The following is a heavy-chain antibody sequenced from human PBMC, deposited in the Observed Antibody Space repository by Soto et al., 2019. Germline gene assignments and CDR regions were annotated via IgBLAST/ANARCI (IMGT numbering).Heavy chain of an antibody. D-gene: IGHD6-6*01. J-gene: IGHJ4*02. CDR1: GFTFSSYE. V-gene: IGHV3-48*03. Sequence: EVQLVESGGGLVQPGGSLRLSCAASGFTFSSYEMNWVRQAPGKGLEWVSYISSSGSTIYYADSVKGRFTISRDNAKNSLYLQMSSLRAEDTAVYYCARDPQDGSSTFDYWGQGTLVTVSS. CDR3: ARDPQDGSSTFDY. CDR2: ISSSGSTI.